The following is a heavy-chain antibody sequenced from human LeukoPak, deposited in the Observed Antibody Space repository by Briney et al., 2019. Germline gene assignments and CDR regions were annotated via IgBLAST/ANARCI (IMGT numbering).Heavy chain of an antibody. CDR2: IRPDGQNK. CDR1: GFTFNGYG. V-gene: IGHV3-30*02. CDR3: AKEGEGSWDMDV. Sequence: PGGSLRLSXAASGFTFNGYGMYWVRQAPGKRPEWLAFIRPDGQNKYYTEPVKGRFMISRDNSKQTVDLHMSSLRDEDTARYYCAKEGEGSWDMDVWGTGTTVTVSS. J-gene: IGHJ6*03. D-gene: IGHD2-15*01.